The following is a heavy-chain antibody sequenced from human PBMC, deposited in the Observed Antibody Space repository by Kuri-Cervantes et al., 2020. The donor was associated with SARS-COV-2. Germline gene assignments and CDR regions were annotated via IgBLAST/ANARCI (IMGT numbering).Heavy chain of an antibody. CDR3: ARPGGFLDV. D-gene: IGHD4-23*01. Sequence: SQTLSLTCAVSGYSINNGYYWGRIRQPPGKGLEWIGSIYYSGSTYYNPSLKSRVTISVDTSKNQFSLKLSSVTAADTAVYYCARPGGFLDVWGKGTTVTVSS. CDR1: GYSINNGYY. CDR2: IYYSGST. J-gene: IGHJ6*04. V-gene: IGHV4-38-2*01.